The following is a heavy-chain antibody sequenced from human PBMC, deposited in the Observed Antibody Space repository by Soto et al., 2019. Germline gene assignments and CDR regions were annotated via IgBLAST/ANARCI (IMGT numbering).Heavy chain of an antibody. CDR2: MNPISGIT. D-gene: IGHD2-2*01. CDR1: GYTFTSYD. Sequence: VASVKVSCKAPGYTFTSYDINWVRQAPGQGLEWMGRMNPISGITDYAQKFQGRVTITTDNSMSTAYMELSSLRSEDTAVYYCVRDKDCSSTSCYSPNWFDPWGQGTLVTVSS. V-gene: IGHV1-8*01. J-gene: IGHJ5*02. CDR3: VRDKDCSSTSCYSPNWFDP.